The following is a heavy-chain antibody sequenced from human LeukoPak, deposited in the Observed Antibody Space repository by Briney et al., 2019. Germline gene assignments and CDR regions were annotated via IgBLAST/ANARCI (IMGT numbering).Heavy chain of an antibody. Sequence: GGSLRLSCAASGFTFSSMHWVRQAPGKGLEWVSYISSSSSTTYYAHYVQGRFTISRDNAKNSLYLQMNSLRDEDTAVYYCARDPVLYYDSSGPLGGYYGMDVWGQGTTVTVSS. CDR2: ISSSSSTT. V-gene: IGHV3-48*02. D-gene: IGHD3-22*01. CDR1: GFTFSS. CDR3: ARDPVLYYDSSGPLGGYYGMDV. J-gene: IGHJ6*02.